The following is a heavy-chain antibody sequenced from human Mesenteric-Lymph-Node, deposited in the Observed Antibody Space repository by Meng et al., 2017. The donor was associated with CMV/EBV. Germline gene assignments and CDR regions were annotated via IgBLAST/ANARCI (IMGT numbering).Heavy chain of an antibody. Sequence: GESLKISCAASGFTFSGYTMHWVRQAPGKGLEYVSAIRGNGGSTYYADSVKGRFTISRDNSKNTLYLQMGSLRPEDMAVYYCARGYCNGTGCYRYFDYWGQGTLVTVSS. CDR3: ARGYCNGTGCYRYFDY. D-gene: IGHD2-2*02. J-gene: IGHJ4*02. CDR2: IRGNGGST. V-gene: IGHV3-64*02. CDR1: GFTFSGYT.